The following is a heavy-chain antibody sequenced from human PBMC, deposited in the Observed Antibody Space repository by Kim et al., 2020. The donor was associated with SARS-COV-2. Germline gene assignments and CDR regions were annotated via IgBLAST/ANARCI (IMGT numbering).Heavy chain of an antibody. V-gene: IGHV4-34*01. J-gene: IGHJ3*02. CDR2: INHSGST. Sequence: SETLSLTCAVYGGSFSGYYWSWIRQPPGKGLEWIGEINHSGSTNYNPSLKSRVTISVDTSKNQFSLKLSSVTAADTAMYYCAREYQLAIWLFRAFDIWGQGTMVTVSS. CDR3: AREYQLAIWLFRAFDI. CDR1: GGSFSGYY. D-gene: IGHD2-2*01.